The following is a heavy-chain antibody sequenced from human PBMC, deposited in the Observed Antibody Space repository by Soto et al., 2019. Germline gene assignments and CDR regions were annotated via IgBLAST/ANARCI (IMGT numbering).Heavy chain of an antibody. Sequence: QVLLVQSGAEVREPGASVKVSCKAFGYILTAYYINWVRQAPGQGLEWMGWINPKTGDTVYAQKVQGRVTMSSDTSISTAYMELTSMKFDDTAVYYCARGAVAGIDYWGQGTLVTVSS. CDR2: INPKTGDT. CDR3: ARGAVAGIDY. D-gene: IGHD6-19*01. J-gene: IGHJ3*01. V-gene: IGHV1-2*02. CDR1: GYILTAYY.